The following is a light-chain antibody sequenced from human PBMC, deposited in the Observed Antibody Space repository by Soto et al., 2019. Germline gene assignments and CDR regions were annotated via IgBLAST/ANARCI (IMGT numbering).Light chain of an antibody. CDR2: DAF. CDR1: QSVSSN. CDR3: QHCSWHPYTVT. J-gene: IGKJ4*01. V-gene: IGKV3-15*01. Sequence: EIVMTQSPATLSVSPGERATLSCRASQSVSSNLAWYQQKPGQAPRLLIYDAFTRATGIPARFSGSGSGTEYTLTISSLQSEDSAGSYGQHCSWHPYTVTFGGGTKVEIK.